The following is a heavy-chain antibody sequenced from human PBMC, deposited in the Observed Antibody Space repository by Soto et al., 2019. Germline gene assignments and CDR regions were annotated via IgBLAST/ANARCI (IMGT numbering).Heavy chain of an antibody. CDR2: INPSGGST. CDR3: ARGPPPYYYDSSGYVDY. V-gene: IGHV1-46*01. Sequence: ASVTVSCKASGYTFTSYYMHWVRQAPGQGLEWMGIINPSGGSTSYAQKFQGRVTMTRDTSTSTVYMELSSLRSEDTAVYYCARGPPPYYYDSSGYVDYWGQGTLVTVSS. CDR1: GYTFTSYY. D-gene: IGHD3-22*01. J-gene: IGHJ4*02.